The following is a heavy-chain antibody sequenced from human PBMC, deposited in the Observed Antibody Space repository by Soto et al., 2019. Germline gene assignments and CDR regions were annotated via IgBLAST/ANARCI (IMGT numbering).Heavy chain of an antibody. Sequence: VQLLESGGGLVQPGGSLRLSCAASGFTFSSYAMSWVRQAPGKGLEWVSAISGSGGSTYYADSVRGRFTISRDNSKNTLYLQMNSLRAEDTAVYYCAKHLSGGDDAFDIWGQGTMVTVSS. J-gene: IGHJ3*02. CDR2: ISGSGGST. D-gene: IGHD6-25*01. CDR3: AKHLSGGDDAFDI. CDR1: GFTFSSYA. V-gene: IGHV3-23*01.